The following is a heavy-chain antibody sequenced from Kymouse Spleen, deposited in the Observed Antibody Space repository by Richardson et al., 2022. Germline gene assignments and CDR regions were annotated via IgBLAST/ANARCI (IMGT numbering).Heavy chain of an antibody. CDR1: GFTFSSYG. V-gene: IGHV3-30*18. Sequence: QVQLVESGGGVVQPGRSLRLSCAASGFTFSSYGMHWVRQAPGKGLEWVAVISYDGSNKYYADSVKGRFTISRDNSKNTLYLQMNSLRAEDTAVYYCAKGGVGATNFDYWGQGTLVTVSS. J-gene: IGHJ4*02. D-gene: IGHD1-26*01. CDR3: AKGGVGATNFDY. CDR2: ISYDGSNK.